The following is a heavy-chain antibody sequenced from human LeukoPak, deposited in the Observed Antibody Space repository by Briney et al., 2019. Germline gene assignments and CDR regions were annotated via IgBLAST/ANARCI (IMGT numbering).Heavy chain of an antibody. Sequence: GGSLRLSCAASGFTFSSYWMRWVRQAPGKGLEWVANIKQDGSEKYYVDSVKGRFTISRDNAKNSLYLQMNSLRAEDTAVYYCARVLNCGGDCYSHPHDYWGQGTLVSVSS. CDR3: ARVLNCGGDCYSHPHDY. CDR1: GFTFSSYW. V-gene: IGHV3-7*01. J-gene: IGHJ4*02. D-gene: IGHD2-21*02. CDR2: IKQDGSEK.